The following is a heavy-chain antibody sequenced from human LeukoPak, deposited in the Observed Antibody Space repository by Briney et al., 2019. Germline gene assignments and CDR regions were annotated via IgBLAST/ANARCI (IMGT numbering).Heavy chain of an antibody. CDR2: IYYSGST. D-gene: IGHD2-15*01. CDR1: GGSISSYY. Sequence: SETLSLTCTVSGGSISSYYWSWIRQPPGKGLEWIGYIYYSGSTNYNPSLKSRVTISVDTSKNQFSLKLSSVTAADTAEYYCARGGGNYYYYYMDVWGKGTTVTVSS. CDR3: ARGGGNYYYYYMDV. J-gene: IGHJ6*03. V-gene: IGHV4-59*01.